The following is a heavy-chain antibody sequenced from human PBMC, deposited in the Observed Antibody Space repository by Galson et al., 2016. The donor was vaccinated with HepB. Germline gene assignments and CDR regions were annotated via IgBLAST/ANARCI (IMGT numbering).Heavy chain of an antibody. CDR3: STSNYKSDSAGFDY. CDR1: GFSFSTYA. CDR2: IRGSGGGI. D-gene: IGHD3-22*01. V-gene: IGHV3-23*01. Sequence: SLRLSCAGSGFSFSTYAMSWVRQAPGKGLEWVSGIRGSGGGIDYADSVKGRFTISRDNSKNTLYLQMSSLRTVDTAVYYCSTSNYKSDSAGFDYWGQGTLVTVSS. J-gene: IGHJ4*02.